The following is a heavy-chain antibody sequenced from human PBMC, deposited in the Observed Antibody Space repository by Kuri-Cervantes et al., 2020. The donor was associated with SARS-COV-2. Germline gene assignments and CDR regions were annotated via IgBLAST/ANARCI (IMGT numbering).Heavy chain of an antibody. CDR1: GGSISSGGYS. Sequence: SETLSLTCAVSGGSISSGGYSWSWIRQHPGKGLEWIGYIYYSGSTYYNPSLKSRVTISVDTSKNQFSLKLSSVTAADTAVYYCARAWAAAGLHYFDYWGQGTLVTVSS. V-gene: IGHV4-31*11. CDR2: IYYSGST. D-gene: IGHD6-13*01. CDR3: ARAWAAAGLHYFDY. J-gene: IGHJ4*02.